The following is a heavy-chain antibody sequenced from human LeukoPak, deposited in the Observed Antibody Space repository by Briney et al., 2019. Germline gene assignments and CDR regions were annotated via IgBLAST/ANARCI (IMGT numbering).Heavy chain of an antibody. CDR1: GFTFGDYA. J-gene: IGHJ6*04. V-gene: IGHV3-49*04. D-gene: IGHD2-2*01. Sequence: KTGGSLRPSCTASGFTFGDYAMSWVRQAPGKGLEWVGFIRSKAYGGTTEYAASVKGRFTISRDDSKSIAYLQMNSLKTEDTAVYYCTRLGRSCSSTSCRYYYYYGMDVWGKGTTVTVSS. CDR2: IRSKAYGGTT. CDR3: TRLGRSCSSTSCRYYYYYGMDV.